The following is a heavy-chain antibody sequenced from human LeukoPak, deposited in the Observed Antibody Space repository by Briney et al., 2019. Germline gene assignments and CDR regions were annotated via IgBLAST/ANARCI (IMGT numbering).Heavy chain of an antibody. Sequence: PSETLSLTCTVSGGSISSSYYYWSWIRQPPGKGLEWIGNIYYTGNTNYNPSFKSRVSISLDTSRNQFFLNLSSVTATDTAVYYCARSFGSKNAFDVWGQGTVVTVSS. CDR3: ARSFGSKNAFDV. CDR2: IYYTGNT. V-gene: IGHV4-61*05. D-gene: IGHD3-3*01. J-gene: IGHJ3*01. CDR1: GGSISSSYYY.